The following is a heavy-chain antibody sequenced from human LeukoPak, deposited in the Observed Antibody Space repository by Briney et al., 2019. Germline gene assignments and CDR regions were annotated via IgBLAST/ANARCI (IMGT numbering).Heavy chain of an antibody. J-gene: IGHJ4*02. CDR2: ISGGSGNI. CDR3: AKGSDYYGSVTSKKTD. D-gene: IGHD3-10*01. Sequence: GGSLRLSCSVSGFTFSNYAMHWVRQAPGKGLEWVSLISGGSGNIYYVDSVKGRFTISRDNSKSTPYVQMTSLRAEDTAIYYCAKGSDYYGSVTSKKTDWGQGTLVTVSS. V-gene: IGHV3-23*01. CDR1: GFTFSNYA.